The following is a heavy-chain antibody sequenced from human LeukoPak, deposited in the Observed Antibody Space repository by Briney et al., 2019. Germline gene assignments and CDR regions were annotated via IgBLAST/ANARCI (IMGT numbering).Heavy chain of an antibody. D-gene: IGHD4-17*01. CDR2: INPNSSCT. CDR1: GYTFTGYY. Sequence: ASVKVSCKASGYTFTGYYIHWVRHTPGQGLEWMSWINPNSSCTNYTQKFQGSVTMTRDTSISTASMELSRLSSASTAVYSCASGSGAVDYWGQGTLVTVSS. V-gene: IGHV1-2*04. CDR3: ASGSGAVDY. J-gene: IGHJ4*02.